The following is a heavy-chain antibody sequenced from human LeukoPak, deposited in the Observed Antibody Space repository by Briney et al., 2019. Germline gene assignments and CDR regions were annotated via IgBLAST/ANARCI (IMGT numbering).Heavy chain of an antibody. V-gene: IGHV3-23*01. CDR3: AYHSSSEYFDY. CDR1: VFTFCSYA. J-gene: IGHJ4*02. D-gene: IGHD6-6*01. CDR2: ISGSGGST. Sequence: PGGSLRLSCAASVFTFCSYAMSWVREAPGKGVEWVSAISGSGGSTYYADSVKGRFTISRDNSKNTLYLQMNSLRAEDTAVYYCAYHSSSEYFDYWGQETLVTVSS.